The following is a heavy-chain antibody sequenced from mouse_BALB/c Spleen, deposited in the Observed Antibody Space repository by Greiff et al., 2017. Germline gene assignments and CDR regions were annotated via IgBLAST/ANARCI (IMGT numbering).Heavy chain of an antibody. Sequence: EVQRVESGGGLVQPGGSRKLSCAASGFTFSSFGMHWVRQAPEKGLEWVAYISSGSSTIYYADTVKGRFTISRDNPKNTLFLQMTSLRSEDTAMYYCARLWDGNRYFDVWGAGTTVTVSS. CDR3: ARLWDGNRYFDV. CDR2: ISSGSSTI. CDR1: GFTFSSFG. J-gene: IGHJ1*01. D-gene: IGHD2-1*01. V-gene: IGHV5-17*02.